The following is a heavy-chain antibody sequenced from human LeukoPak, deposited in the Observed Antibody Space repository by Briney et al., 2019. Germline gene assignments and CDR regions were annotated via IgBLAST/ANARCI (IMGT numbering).Heavy chain of an antibody. CDR3: ARDREGITMVRGTRPDY. CDR2: ISAYNGNT. V-gene: IGHV1-18*01. D-gene: IGHD3-10*01. CDR1: GYTFTSYG. J-gene: IGHJ4*02. Sequence: GASVKVSCKASGYTFTSYGISWVRQAPGQGLEWMGWISAYNGNTKYAQKFQGRVTMTTDTSTSTAYMELRSLRSDDTAVYYCARDREGITMVRGTRPDYWGQGTLVTVSS.